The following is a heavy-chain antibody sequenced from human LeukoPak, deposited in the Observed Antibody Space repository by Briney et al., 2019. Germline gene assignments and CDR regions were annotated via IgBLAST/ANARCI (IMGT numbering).Heavy chain of an antibody. J-gene: IGHJ4*02. CDR2: IYPGDSYT. CDR3: ARHSTRGYSYPDY. D-gene: IGHD5-18*01. CDR1: GYSFTCYW. V-gene: IGHV5-51*01. Sequence: GEFLKISCKGSGYSFTCYWIGWVRQMPGKGLGLMVIIYPGDSYTRYSPSFQGQDTISAEKSISTAYLQWSRLNATDTAMYYCARHSTRGYSYPDYWGQGTLVTVSS.